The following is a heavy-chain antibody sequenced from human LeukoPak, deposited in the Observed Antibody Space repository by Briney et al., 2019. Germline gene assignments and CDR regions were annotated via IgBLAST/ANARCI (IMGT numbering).Heavy chain of an antibody. CDR1: GGSISSNNW. J-gene: IGHJ3*02. CDR3: ARGRTIVVVTAAVDDAFDI. CDR2: IYHGGST. D-gene: IGHD2-21*02. V-gene: IGHV4-4*02. Sequence: SETLSLTCAVSGGSISSNNWWSWVRQPPGKGLEWIGEIYHGGSTNYNPSLKSRLAISVDKSKNQFSLKLSSVTAADTAVYYCARGRTIVVVTAAVDDAFDIWGQGTMVTVSS.